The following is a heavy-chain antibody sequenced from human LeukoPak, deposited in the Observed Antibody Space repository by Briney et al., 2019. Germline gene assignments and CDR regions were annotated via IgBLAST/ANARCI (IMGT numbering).Heavy chain of an antibody. J-gene: IGHJ5*02. CDR3: ARGPMVRGVRGSNWFDP. CDR1: GYTFTSYA. Sequence: VASVKVSCKASGYTFTSYAMHWVRQAPGQRLEWMGWINAGNGNTKYSQKFQGRVTIARDTSASTAYMELSSLRSEDTAVYYCARGPMVRGVRGSNWFDPWGQETLVTVSS. V-gene: IGHV1-3*01. D-gene: IGHD3-10*01. CDR2: INAGNGNT.